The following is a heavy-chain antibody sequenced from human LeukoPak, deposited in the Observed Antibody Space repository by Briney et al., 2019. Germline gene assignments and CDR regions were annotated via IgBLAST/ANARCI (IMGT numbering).Heavy chain of an antibody. J-gene: IGHJ5*02. Sequence: PSDTLSLTCTVCGGSLSSYYWSWTRQPPGKGLEGMGYIYYSGSTNYNPALKSRVTISVDTSKNHFSLELSSVTAADTAVYYCARHQPFDPWGQGTLVTVSS. V-gene: IGHV4-59*07. CDR1: GGSLSSYY. CDR2: IYYSGST. CDR3: ARHQPFDP.